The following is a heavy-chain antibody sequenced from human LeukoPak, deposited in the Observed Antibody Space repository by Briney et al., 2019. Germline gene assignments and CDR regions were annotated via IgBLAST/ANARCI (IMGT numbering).Heavy chain of an antibody. CDR1: GFSFSSYW. Sequence: GGSLTLSCAASGFSFSSYWMHWVRQAPGKGLVWVSRINSDGSSTRYADSVKGRFTLSRDNAKNTLYLQMNSLRGEDTAVYYCARGPFQTYYYDSSGYGSLDYWGHGTPVTVSS. CDR3: ARGPFQTYYYDSSGYGSLDY. D-gene: IGHD3-22*01. V-gene: IGHV3-74*01. CDR2: INSDGSST. J-gene: IGHJ4*01.